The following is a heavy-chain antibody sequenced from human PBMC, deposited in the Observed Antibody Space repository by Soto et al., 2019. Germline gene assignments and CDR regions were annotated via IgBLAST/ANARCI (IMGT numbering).Heavy chain of an antibody. CDR3: ARDLLDYGGRYNDAFDI. J-gene: IGHJ3*02. Sequence: GASVKVSCTDSGYTFTSYGISWVRQAPGQGLEWMGWISAYNGNTNYAQELQGRVTMTTDTSTSTAYMELRSLRSDDTAVYYCARDLLDYGGRYNDAFDIWGQGTMVTVSS. V-gene: IGHV1-18*01. CDR2: ISAYNGNT. D-gene: IGHD4-17*01. CDR1: GYTFTSYG.